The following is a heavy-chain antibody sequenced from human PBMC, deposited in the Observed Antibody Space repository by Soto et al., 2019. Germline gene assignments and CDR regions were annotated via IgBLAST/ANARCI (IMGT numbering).Heavy chain of an antibody. CDR1: GFTFDDYA. D-gene: IGHD5-12*01. CDR3: AKEGYSGYDPDAFDI. V-gene: IGHV3-9*01. Sequence: GGSLRLSCAASGFTFDDYAMHWVRQAPGKGLEWVSGISWNSGSIGYADSVKGRFTISRDNAKNSLYLQMNSLRAEDTALYYCAKEGYSGYDPDAFDIWGQGTTVTVSS. J-gene: IGHJ3*02. CDR2: ISWNSGSI.